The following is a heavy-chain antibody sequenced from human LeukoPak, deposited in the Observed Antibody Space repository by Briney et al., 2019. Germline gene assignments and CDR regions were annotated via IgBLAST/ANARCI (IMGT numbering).Heavy chain of an antibody. CDR1: GYTFTGYY. CDR3: ARGRITMVRGVKTFDY. J-gene: IGHJ4*02. D-gene: IGHD3-10*01. V-gene: IGHV1-2*02. CDR2: INPNSGGT. Sequence: ASVKVSCKASGYTFTGYYMHWVRQAPGQGLEWMGWINPNSGGTNYAQKFQGRVTMTRDTSISTAYMELSRLRSDDTAVYYCARGRITMVRGVKTFDYWGQGTLVTVSS.